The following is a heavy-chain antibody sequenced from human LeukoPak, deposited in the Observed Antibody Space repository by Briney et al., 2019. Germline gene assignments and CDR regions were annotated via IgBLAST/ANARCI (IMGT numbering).Heavy chain of an antibody. J-gene: IGHJ3*02. D-gene: IGHD6-13*01. CDR1: GGTFSSYA. Sequence: ASVKVSCKASGGTFSSYAISWVRQAPGQGLEWMGGIIPIFGTANYAQKFQGRVTITADESTSTAYMELSSLRSEDTAVYYCARDPCSSCRGGDAFDIWGQGTMVTVSS. CDR2: IIPIFGTA. CDR3: ARDPCSSCRGGDAFDI. V-gene: IGHV1-69*01.